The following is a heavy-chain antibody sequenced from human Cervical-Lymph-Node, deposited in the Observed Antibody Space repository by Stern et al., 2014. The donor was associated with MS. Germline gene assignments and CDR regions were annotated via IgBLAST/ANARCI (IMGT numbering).Heavy chain of an antibody. CDR3: ARDFVDTAMITRSDYLDS. J-gene: IGHJ4*02. CDR1: GYTLTNYP. Sequence: QVQLVQSGSELKEPGASVKVSCKASGYTLTNYPMNWVRQAPGQGLEWMGWINTNTGNSTYDQGFTGRSAFSLEHSVSTASQHISSLKAEDTAVYYCARDFVDTAMITRSDYLDSWGQGTLVTVSS. D-gene: IGHD5-18*01. CDR2: INTNTGNS. V-gene: IGHV7-4-1*02.